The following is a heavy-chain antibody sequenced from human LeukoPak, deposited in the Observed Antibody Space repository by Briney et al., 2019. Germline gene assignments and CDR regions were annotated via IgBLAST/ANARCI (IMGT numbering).Heavy chain of an antibody. CDR2: IYTSGST. D-gene: IGHD5-24*01. V-gene: IGHV4-4*07. J-gene: IGHJ4*02. Sequence: SETLSLTCTVSGGSISSYYWSWIRQPAGKGLEWIGRIYTSGSTNYNPSLKSRVTMSVDTSKNQFSLKLSSVTAADTAVYYCVRDSGDGYNSVNDYWGQGTLVTVSS. CDR1: GGSISSYY. CDR3: VRDSGDGYNSVNDY.